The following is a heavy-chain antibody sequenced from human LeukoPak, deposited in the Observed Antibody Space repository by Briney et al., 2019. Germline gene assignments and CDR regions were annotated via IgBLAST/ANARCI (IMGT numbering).Heavy chain of an antibody. CDR3: ARTDYYDSSGYFARRAGRRFDY. CDR1: GFTFSSYE. CDR2: ISSSGSTI. V-gene: IGHV3-48*03. Sequence: PGGSLRLSCAASGFTFSSYEMNWVRQAPGKGLEWVSYISSSGSTIYYADSVKGRFTISRDNAKNSLYLQMNSLRAEDTAVYYCARTDYYDSSGYFARRAGRRFDYWGQGALVTVSS. J-gene: IGHJ4*02. D-gene: IGHD3-22*01.